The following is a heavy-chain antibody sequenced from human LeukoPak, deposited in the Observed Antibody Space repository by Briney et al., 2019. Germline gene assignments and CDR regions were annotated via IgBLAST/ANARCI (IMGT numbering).Heavy chain of an antibody. Sequence: SETLSLTCTVSGGSISSYYWSWIRQPPGKGLEWIGYIYYSGSTNYNPSLKSRVTIPVDTSKNQFSLKLSSVTAADTAVYYCARAYYDYVRGSPPDYYYYMDVWGKGTTVTVSS. J-gene: IGHJ6*03. V-gene: IGHV4-59*01. D-gene: IGHD3-16*01. CDR2: IYYSGST. CDR1: GGSISSYY. CDR3: ARAYYDYVRGSPPDYYYYMDV.